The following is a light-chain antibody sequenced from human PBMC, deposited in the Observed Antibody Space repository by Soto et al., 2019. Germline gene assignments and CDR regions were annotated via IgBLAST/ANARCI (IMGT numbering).Light chain of an antibody. V-gene: IGKV3-20*01. CDR2: GAS. Sequence: EIVLTQSPGTLSLSTGERATLSSRASQNVNRNFLAWYQQKPGQAPRXXISGASNRDTGIPDMFSGSGSGTEFTLTISRLEPEDFEVDYCQQYGNSTRTFGQGTKVDIK. CDR1: QNVNRNF. CDR3: QQYGNSTRT. J-gene: IGKJ1*01.